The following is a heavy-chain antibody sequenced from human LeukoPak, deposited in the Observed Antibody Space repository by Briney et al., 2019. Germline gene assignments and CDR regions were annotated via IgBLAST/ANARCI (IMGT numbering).Heavy chain of an antibody. Sequence: PSETLSLTCTVSGGSISSHYWSWIRQPPGKGLEWIGYIYYSGSTNYNPSLKSRVTISVDTSKNQFSLKLSSVTAADTAVYYCASYRYSGSSDPTTPFDYWGQGTLVTVSS. J-gene: IGHJ4*02. V-gene: IGHV4-59*11. CDR1: GGSISSHY. CDR2: IYYSGST. CDR3: ASYRYSGSSDPTTPFDY. D-gene: IGHD1-26*01.